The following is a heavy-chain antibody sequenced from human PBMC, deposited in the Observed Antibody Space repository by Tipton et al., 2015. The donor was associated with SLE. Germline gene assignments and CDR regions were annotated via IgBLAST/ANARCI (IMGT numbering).Heavy chain of an antibody. D-gene: IGHD3-22*01. CDR3: AKGATMIVVSGDYGMDV. V-gene: IGHV3-23*01. CDR2: ISGSAGST. Sequence: SLRLSCAASGFTFSHYAMSWVRQPPGKGPEWVAGISGSAGSTYYADSVKGRFTISKDNSMDMVYLQMDSLRAEDTATYYCAKGATMIVVSGDYGMDVWGQGTTVTVSS. CDR1: GFTFSHYA. J-gene: IGHJ6*02.